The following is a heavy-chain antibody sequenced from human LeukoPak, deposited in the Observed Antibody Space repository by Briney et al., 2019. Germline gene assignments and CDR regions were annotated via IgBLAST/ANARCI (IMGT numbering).Heavy chain of an antibody. D-gene: IGHD2-21*01. V-gene: IGHV4-59*01. J-gene: IGHJ4*02. CDR3: ARDSSTWGLGIFDY. CDR1: GGSISSYY. CDR2: IYYSGSI. Sequence: SETLSLTCTVSGGSISSYYWSWIRQPPGKGLEWIGYIYYSGSINYNPSLKSRVTISVDTSKNQFSLKLSSVTAADTAVYYCARDSSTWGLGIFDYWGQGTLVTVSS.